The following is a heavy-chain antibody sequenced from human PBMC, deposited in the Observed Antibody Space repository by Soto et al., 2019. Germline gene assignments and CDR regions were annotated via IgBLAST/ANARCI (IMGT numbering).Heavy chain of an antibody. CDR2: INPSGGST. V-gene: IGHV1-46*01. CDR1: GYTFTSYY. Sequence: ASVKVSCKASGYTFTSYYMHWVRQAPGQGLEWMGIINPSGGSTSYAQKFQGRVTMTRDTSTSTVYMELSSLRSEDTAVYYCARGGPIIERGSGGPDYWGQGTLVTVSS. D-gene: IGHD3-10*01. J-gene: IGHJ4*02. CDR3: ARGGPIIERGSGGPDY.